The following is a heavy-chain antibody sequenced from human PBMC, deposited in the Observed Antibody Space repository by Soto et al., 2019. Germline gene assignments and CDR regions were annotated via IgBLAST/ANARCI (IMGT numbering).Heavy chain of an antibody. D-gene: IGHD6-19*01. V-gene: IGHV3-30*18. CDR1: GFTFSSYG. Sequence: GGSLRLSCAASGFTFSSYGMHWVRQAPGKGLEWVAVISYDGSNKYYADSVKGRFTISRDNSKNTLYLQMNSLRAEDTAVYYCANGGFGSGWPFDYWGQGTLVTVSS. CDR2: ISYDGSNK. J-gene: IGHJ4*02. CDR3: ANGGFGSGWPFDY.